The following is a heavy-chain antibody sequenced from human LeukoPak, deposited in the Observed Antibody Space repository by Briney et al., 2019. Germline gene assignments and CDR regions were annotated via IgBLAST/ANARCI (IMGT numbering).Heavy chain of an antibody. V-gene: IGHV3-11*05. CDR3: VRGALVAAD. CDR1: GFTFGDSY. CDR2: ISGSSGDT. J-gene: IGHJ4*02. D-gene: IGHD2-15*01. Sequence: PRGSLRLSCAASGFTFGDSYMNWIRQAPGKGPEWVSYISGSSGDTNYIDSVRGRFTVSRDNAKKSLYLQMNSLRAEDTAVYYCVRGALVAADWGPGTLGSASS.